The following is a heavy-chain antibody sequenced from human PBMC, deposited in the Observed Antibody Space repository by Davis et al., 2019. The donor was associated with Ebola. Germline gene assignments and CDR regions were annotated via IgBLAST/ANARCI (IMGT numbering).Heavy chain of an antibody. CDR2: IIPILGIA. D-gene: IGHD6-19*01. CDR3: ARDQRYSSGWSRVDY. CDR1: GGTFSSYA. V-gene: IGHV1-69*04. J-gene: IGHJ4*02. Sequence: AASVKVSCKASGGTFSSYAISWVRQAPGQGLEWMGRIIPILGIANYAQKFQGRVTITRDTSASTAYMELSSLRSEDTAVYYCARDQRYSSGWSRVDYWGQGTLVTVSS.